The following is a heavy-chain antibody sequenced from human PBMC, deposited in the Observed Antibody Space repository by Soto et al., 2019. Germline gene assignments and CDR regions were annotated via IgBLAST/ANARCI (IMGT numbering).Heavy chain of an antibody. Sequence: ASVKVSCKASGYTFSDYYVTWVRQAPGHGLEWMGWISPHNDNTNLAQNVKGRVILTTDTSSNTAFMELRSLTSDDTATYYCARVSYGSGGPYGSDIWGQGTMVTVSS. J-gene: IGHJ3*02. CDR1: GYTFSDYY. D-gene: IGHD6-19*01. V-gene: IGHV1-18*01. CDR3: ARVSYGSGGPYGSDI. CDR2: ISPHNDNT.